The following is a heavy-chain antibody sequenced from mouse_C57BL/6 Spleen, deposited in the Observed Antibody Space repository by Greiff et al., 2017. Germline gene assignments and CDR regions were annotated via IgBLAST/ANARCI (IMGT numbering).Heavy chain of an antibody. V-gene: IGHV1-58*01. CDR2: IYLGNGYT. CDR3: ARSTGSAWFAY. D-gene: IGHD4-1*02. J-gene: IGHJ3*01. CDR1: GYTFTSYG. Sequence: VQLKESGAELVRPGSSVKMSCKTSGYTFTSYGINWVKQRPGQGLEWIGYIYLGNGYTEYNEKFKGKATLTSDTSSSTAYMQLSSLTSEDSAIYFCARSTGSAWFAYWGQGTLVTVSA.